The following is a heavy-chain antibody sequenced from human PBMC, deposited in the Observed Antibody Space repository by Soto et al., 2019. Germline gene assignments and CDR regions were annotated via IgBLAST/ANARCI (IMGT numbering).Heavy chain of an antibody. V-gene: IGHV4-4*02. Sequence: QVQLQESGPGLVKPSGTLSLTCAVSGGSISSDNWWNWVRQPPGQGLEWIGEVYRSGSTNYDPSFKSRVTISVDMSKNQCSLTLTSVTAADTAIYYCARNGVYSLGSWGQGTLVTVSS. CDR2: VYRSGST. J-gene: IGHJ5*02. CDR1: GGSISSDNW. D-gene: IGHD2-8*01. CDR3: ARNGVYSLGS.